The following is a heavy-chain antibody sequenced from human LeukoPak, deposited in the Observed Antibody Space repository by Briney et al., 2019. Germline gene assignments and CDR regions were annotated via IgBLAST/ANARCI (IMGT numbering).Heavy chain of an antibody. D-gene: IGHD6-6*01. Sequence: AGGSLRLSCAVSGFTFSGFWMSWSRQAPGKGLEWVASINSDGSEGCYADVVKGRFTISRDNAKSSLYLQINSLRAEDTAVYYCARSSYSSSSSVWGQGTMVTVSS. V-gene: IGHV3-7*03. CDR3: ARSSYSSSSSV. CDR2: INSDGSEG. J-gene: IGHJ3*01. CDR1: GFTFSGFW.